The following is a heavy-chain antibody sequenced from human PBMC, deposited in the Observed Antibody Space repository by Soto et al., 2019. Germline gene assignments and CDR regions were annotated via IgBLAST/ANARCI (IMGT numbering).Heavy chain of an antibody. CDR3: ATTNGAYSYDSVS. V-gene: IGHV4-30-4*01. D-gene: IGHD3-22*01. CDR2: IYYSGAT. Sequence: PAETLSLTCTVSGDSINNYDHFWTWIRHKPWEGLEWIGYIYYSGATYYSPSLKTRVSMSLHKSQNYFSLQLTSVTAADSAVYYCATTNGAYSYDSVSWGQGTLVTVSS. CDR1: GDSINNYDHF. J-gene: IGHJ5*02.